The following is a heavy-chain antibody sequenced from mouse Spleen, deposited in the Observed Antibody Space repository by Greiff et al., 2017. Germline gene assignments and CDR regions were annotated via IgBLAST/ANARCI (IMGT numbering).Heavy chain of an antibody. D-gene: IGHD1-1*01. CDR3: TRIYYGSTYLFAY. J-gene: IGHJ3*01. Sequence: VQGVESGAELVRPGASVTLSCKASGYTFTDYEMHWVKQTPVHGLEWIGAIDPETGGTAYNQKFKGKAILTADKSSSTAYMELRSLTSEDSAVYYCTRIYYGSTYLFAYWGQGTLVTVSA. CDR1: GYTFTDYE. CDR2: IDPETGGT. V-gene: IGHV1-15*01.